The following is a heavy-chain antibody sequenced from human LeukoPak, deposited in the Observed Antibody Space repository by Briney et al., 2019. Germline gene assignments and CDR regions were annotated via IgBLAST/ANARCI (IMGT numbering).Heavy chain of an antibody. CDR3: AELGITMIGGV. CDR2: ISSSGSTI. V-gene: IGHV3-48*04. D-gene: IGHD3-10*02. J-gene: IGHJ6*04. Sequence: TGGSLRLSCAASGFTFINAWMNWVRQAPGKGLEWVSYISSSGSTIYYADSVKGRFTISRDNAKNSLYLQMNSLRAEDTAVYYCAELGITMIGGVWGKGTTVTISS. CDR1: GFTFINAW.